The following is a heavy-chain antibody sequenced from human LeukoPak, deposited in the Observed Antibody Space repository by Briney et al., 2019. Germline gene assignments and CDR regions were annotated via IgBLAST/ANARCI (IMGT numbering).Heavy chain of an antibody. D-gene: IGHD7-27*01. J-gene: IGHJ4*02. Sequence: PSETLSLTCAVYGGSFSGYYWSLIRQPAGKGLEWIGRIYTSGSTNYNPSLKSRVTMSVDTSKNQFSLKLSSVTAADTAVYYCARGNWAYYFDYWGQGTLVTVSS. V-gene: IGHV4-59*10. CDR3: ARGNWAYYFDY. CDR1: GGSFSGYY. CDR2: IYTSGST.